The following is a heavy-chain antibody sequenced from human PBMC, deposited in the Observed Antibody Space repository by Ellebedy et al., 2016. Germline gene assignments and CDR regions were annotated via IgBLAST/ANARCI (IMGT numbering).Heavy chain of an antibody. CDR3: AKENNIVVSARFDP. Sequence: SETLSLTXSVSGGSFSGSDSFWGWTRQAPGKGLEWIGNIYHRGSTNYNPSLKSRVSMSLDTSKNQFSLNLRSVTAADTAVYYCAKENNIVVSARFDPWGQGILVTVSS. J-gene: IGHJ5*02. D-gene: IGHD3-16*02. V-gene: IGHV4-39*07. CDR2: IYHRGST. CDR1: GGSFSGSDSF.